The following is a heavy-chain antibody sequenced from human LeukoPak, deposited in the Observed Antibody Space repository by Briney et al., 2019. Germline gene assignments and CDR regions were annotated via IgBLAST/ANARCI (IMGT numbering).Heavy chain of an antibody. CDR3: ARGSAYGDYVTDYFDY. D-gene: IGHD4-17*01. CDR2: INHSGST. V-gene: IGHV4-34*01. CDR1: GGSFSGYY. J-gene: IGHJ4*02. Sequence: PSETLSLTCAVYGGSFSGYYWSWIRQPPGKGLEWIGEINHSGSTNSNPSLNSRVTITVDTSKNQFSLKLSSVTAADTAVDYCARGSAYGDYVTDYFDYWGQGTLVTVSS.